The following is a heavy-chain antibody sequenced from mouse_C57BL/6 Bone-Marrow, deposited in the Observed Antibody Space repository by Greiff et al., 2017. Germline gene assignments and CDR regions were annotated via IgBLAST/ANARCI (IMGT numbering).Heavy chain of an antibody. J-gene: IGHJ4*01. CDR3: AREGPSMDY. Sequence: EVHLVESGPGLVKPSQSLSLTCSVTGYSITSGYYWNWIRQFPGNKLEWMGYISYDGSNNYNPSLKNRISITRDTSKNQLFLKLNSVTTEDTATYYCAREGPSMDYWGQGTSVTVSS. V-gene: IGHV3-6*01. CDR1: GYSITSGYY. CDR2: ISYDGSN.